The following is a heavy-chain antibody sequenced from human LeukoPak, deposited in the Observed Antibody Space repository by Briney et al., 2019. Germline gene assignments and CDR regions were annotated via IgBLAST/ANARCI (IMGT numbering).Heavy chain of an antibody. CDR3: ARHAAAPSPYYYMDV. Sequence: SETLSLTCAVYGGSFSGYYWSWIRQPPGKGLEWIGEINHSGSTNYNPSLKSRVTISVDTSKNQFSLKLSSVTAADTAVYYCARHAAAPSPYYYMDVWGKGTTVTVSS. CDR1: GGSFSGYY. V-gene: IGHV4-34*01. CDR2: INHSGST. J-gene: IGHJ6*03. D-gene: IGHD6-13*01.